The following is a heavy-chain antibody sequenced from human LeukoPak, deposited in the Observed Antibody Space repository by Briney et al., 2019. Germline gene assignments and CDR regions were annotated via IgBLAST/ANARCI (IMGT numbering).Heavy chain of an antibody. J-gene: IGHJ4*02. V-gene: IGHV3-21*01. Sequence: GGSLRLSCAASGFTFSIYSMNWVRQAPGKGLEWVSSISSSSSYIYYADSVKGRFTISRDNAKNSLYLQMNSLRAEDTAVYYCALASSSTSCYDYWGQGTLVTVSS. CDR3: ALASSSTSCYDY. CDR1: GFTFSIYS. CDR2: ISSSSSYI. D-gene: IGHD2-2*01.